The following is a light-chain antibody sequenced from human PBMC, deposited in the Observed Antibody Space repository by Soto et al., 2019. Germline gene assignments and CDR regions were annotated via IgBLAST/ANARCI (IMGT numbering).Light chain of an antibody. CDR2: EVN. Sequence: QSVLTQPPSASGSPGQSVTISCTGTSSDVGGYNYVSWFQQHPGKAPKLIIHEVNQRPSGVPDRFSGSKSGNTASLTVSGLQAEDEADYYCISYTVSRSYAFGSGTKVTVL. J-gene: IGLJ1*01. V-gene: IGLV2-8*01. CDR3: ISYTVSRSYA. CDR1: SSDVGGYNY.